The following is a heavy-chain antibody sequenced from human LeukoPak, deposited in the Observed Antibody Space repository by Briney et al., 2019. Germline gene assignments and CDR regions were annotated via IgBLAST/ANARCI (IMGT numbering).Heavy chain of an antibody. CDR2: IYTSGST. V-gene: IGHV4-4*07. D-gene: IGHD5-12*01. CDR1: GGSISSYY. J-gene: IGHJ6*03. CDR3: ARERGYSGYDYNYYYYYYMDV. Sequence: SETLSLTCTVSGGSISSYYWSWIRQPPGKGLEWIGRIYTSGSTNYNPSLKSRVTMSVDTSKNQFSLKLSSVTAADTAVYYCARERGYSGYDYNYYYYYYMDVWGKGTTVTVSS.